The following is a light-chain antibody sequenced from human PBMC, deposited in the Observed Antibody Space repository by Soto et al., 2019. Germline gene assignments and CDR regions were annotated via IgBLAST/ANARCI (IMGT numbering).Light chain of an antibody. CDR3: QQSYSTPLT. CDR2: GAS. V-gene: IGKV1-39*01. CDR1: QSIAIY. J-gene: IGKJ4*01. Sequence: DIQMTQSPSSLLAKVGDKATIICRTSQSIAIYLNCYQHTPGEAPKLLIYGASSLQSGVSSRFSGSGSGTDFTLTISSLQPEDFATYYCQQSYSTPLTFGGGTKVEI.